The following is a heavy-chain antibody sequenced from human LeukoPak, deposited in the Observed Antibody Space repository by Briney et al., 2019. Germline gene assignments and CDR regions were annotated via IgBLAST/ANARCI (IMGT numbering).Heavy chain of an antibody. D-gene: IGHD3-3*01. CDR3: AKDYDFWSGYYDY. J-gene: IGHJ4*02. V-gene: IGHV3-23*01. Sequence: TRGSLRLSCAASGFTFSSYAMSWVRQAPGKGLEWVSAISGSGGSTYYADSVKGRFTISRDNSKNTLYLQMNSLRAEDTAVYYCAKDYDFWSGYYDYWGQGTLVTVSS. CDR2: ISGSGGST. CDR1: GFTFSSYA.